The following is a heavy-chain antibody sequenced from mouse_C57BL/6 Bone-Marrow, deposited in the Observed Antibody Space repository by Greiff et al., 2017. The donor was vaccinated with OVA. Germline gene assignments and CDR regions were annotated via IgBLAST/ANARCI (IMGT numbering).Heavy chain of an antibody. J-gene: IGHJ2*01. CDR3: ARVTTVVAKGAYYFDY. V-gene: IGHV1-63*01. Sequence: QVQLKQSGAELVRPGTSVKMSCKASGYTFTNYWIGWAKQRPGHGLEWIGDIYPGGGYTNYNEKFKGKATLTADKSSSTAYMQFSSLTSEDSAIYYCARVTTVVAKGAYYFDYWGQGTTLTVSS. CDR2: IYPGGGYT. CDR1: GYTFTNYW. D-gene: IGHD1-1*01.